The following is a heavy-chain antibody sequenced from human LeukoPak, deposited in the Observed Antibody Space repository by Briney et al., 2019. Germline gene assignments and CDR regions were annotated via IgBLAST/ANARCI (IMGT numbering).Heavy chain of an antibody. V-gene: IGHV3-33*03. D-gene: IGHD4-11*01. CDR1: GFTFSHFG. J-gene: IGHJ4*02. CDR3: AKDAQRGFDYSNSLEY. Sequence: GGSLRLSCAASGFTFSHFGFHWVRQAPGKGLEWLAVIWSDGTNKYYGNSVKGRFTIHRDDSQNRVYLQMNNLRVDDTAIYFCAKDAQRGFDYSNSLEYWGQGSPVTVSS. CDR2: IWSDGTNK.